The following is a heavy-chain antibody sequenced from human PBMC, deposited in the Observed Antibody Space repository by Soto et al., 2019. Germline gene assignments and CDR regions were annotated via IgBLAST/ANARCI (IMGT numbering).Heavy chain of an antibody. V-gene: IGHV3-13*01. CDR2: IGTAGDT. CDR3: ARVTYYYDSSGYYYNWFDP. D-gene: IGHD3-22*01. CDR1: GFTFSSYD. J-gene: IGHJ5*02. Sequence: PGGSLRLSCAASGFTFSSYDMHWVRQATGKGLEWVSAIGTAGDTYYPGSVKGRFTISRENAKNSLYLQMNSLRAEDTAVYYCARVTYYYDSSGYYYNWFDPWGQGTLVTVSS.